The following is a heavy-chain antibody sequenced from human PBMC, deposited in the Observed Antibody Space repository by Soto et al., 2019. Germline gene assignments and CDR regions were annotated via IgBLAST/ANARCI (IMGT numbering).Heavy chain of an antibody. CDR3: AKDPDSRGWYTGAFDI. CDR2: ISGSGGST. V-gene: IGHV3-23*01. J-gene: IGHJ3*02. CDR1: GFTFSSYA. D-gene: IGHD6-19*01. Sequence: GGSLRLSCAASGFTFSSYAMSWVRQAPGKGLEWVSAISGSGGSTYYADSVKGRFTISRDNSKNTLYLQMNSLRAEDTAVYYCAKDPDSRGWYTGAFDIWGQGTMVTVSS.